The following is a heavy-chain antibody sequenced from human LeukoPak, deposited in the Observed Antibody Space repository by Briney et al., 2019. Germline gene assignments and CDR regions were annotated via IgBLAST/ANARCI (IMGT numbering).Heavy chain of an antibody. D-gene: IGHD2-2*01. V-gene: IGHV3-9*01. Sequence: RXSXXXXGFTXXXYAMHWVRQAPGKGLEWVSGISWNSGSIGYADSVKGRFTISRDNAKNSLYLQMNSLRAEDTALYYCARTEDIVVVPAAAQYYYYGMDVWGQGTTVTVSS. J-gene: IGHJ6*02. CDR3: ARTEDIVVVPAAAQYYYYGMDV. CDR1: GFTXXXYA. CDR2: ISWNSGSI.